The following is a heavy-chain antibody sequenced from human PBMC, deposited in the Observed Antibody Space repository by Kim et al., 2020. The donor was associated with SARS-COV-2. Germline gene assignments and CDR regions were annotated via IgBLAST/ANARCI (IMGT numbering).Heavy chain of an antibody. CDR1: GFTFSSYG. V-gene: IGHV3-33*01. Sequence: GGSLRLSCAASGFTFSSYGMHWVRQAPGKGLEWVAVIWYDGSNKYYADSVKGRFTISRDNSKNTLYLQMNSLRAEDTAVYYCAREISGSYGYFDYWGQGTLVTVSS. CDR2: IWYDGSNK. D-gene: IGHD1-26*01. J-gene: IGHJ4*02. CDR3: AREISGSYGYFDY.